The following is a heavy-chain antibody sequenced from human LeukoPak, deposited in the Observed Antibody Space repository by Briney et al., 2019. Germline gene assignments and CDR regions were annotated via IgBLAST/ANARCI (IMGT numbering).Heavy chain of an antibody. Sequence: ASVKVSCKASGYTFTSYGISWVRQAPGQGLECMGWISAYNGNTNYAQKLQGRVTMTTDTSTSTAYMELRSLRSDDTAVYYCARDQVVLAAALLNFDYWGQGTLVTVSS. D-gene: IGHD6-13*01. CDR3: ARDQVVLAAALLNFDY. CDR1: GYTFTSYG. CDR2: ISAYNGNT. J-gene: IGHJ4*02. V-gene: IGHV1-18*01.